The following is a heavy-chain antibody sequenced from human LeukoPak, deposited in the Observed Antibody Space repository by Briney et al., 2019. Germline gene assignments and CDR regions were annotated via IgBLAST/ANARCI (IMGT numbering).Heavy chain of an antibody. CDR3: ATEYQTTVATWYFDL. CDR1: GYTFTGYY. D-gene: IGHD4-23*01. CDR2: TNPNSGAT. J-gene: IGHJ2*01. V-gene: IGHV1-2*02. Sequence: ASVKVSCKASGYTFTGYYIHWVRQAPGQGLEWMGWTNPNSGATNYAQKFQGRVTMTEDTSTDTAYMELSSLRSEDTAVYYCATEYQTTVATWYFDLWGRGTLVTVSS.